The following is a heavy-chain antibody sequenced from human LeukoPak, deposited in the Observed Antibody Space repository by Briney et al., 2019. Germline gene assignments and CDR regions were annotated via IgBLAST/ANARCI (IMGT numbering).Heavy chain of an antibody. CDR3: ARDRSVLWYDP. CDR2: IWYDGSTK. V-gene: IGHV3-33*01. J-gene: IGHJ5*02. Sequence: GGSLRLSCVASGFTFSNFGMHWVRQAPGKGLEWEAVIWYDGSTKYYADSVKGRLAISRDNSKNTLYPKMDSLRGEDTAVYFCARDRSVLWYDPWGEGTLVAVSS. D-gene: IGHD3-10*02. CDR1: GFTFSNFG.